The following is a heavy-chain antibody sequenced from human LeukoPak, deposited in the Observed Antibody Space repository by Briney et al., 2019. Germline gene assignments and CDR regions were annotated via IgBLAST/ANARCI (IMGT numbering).Heavy chain of an antibody. CDR2: IDGDGSEK. CDR1: GFTFSNYW. Sequence: GGSLRLSCAVSGFTFSNYWMSRVRQAPGKGLEWVANIDGDGSEKYYVDSVKGRFTISRDNAKNSLYLQMNSLRAEDTAVYYCARDLALRDTQYYFDCWGQGTLVTVSS. V-gene: IGHV3-7*01. J-gene: IGHJ4*02. CDR3: ARDLALRDTQYYFDC. D-gene: IGHD2-21*01.